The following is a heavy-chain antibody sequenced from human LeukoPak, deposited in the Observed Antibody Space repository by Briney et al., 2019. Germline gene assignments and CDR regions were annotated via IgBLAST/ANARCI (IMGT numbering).Heavy chain of an antibody. D-gene: IGHD1-26*01. CDR3: ARDRNSGSYYGDAFDI. Sequence: PSETLSLTCTVSSGSISSYYWSWIRQPPGKGLEWIGYIYYSGSTNYNPSLKSRVTISVDTSKNQFSLKLSSVTAADTAVYYCARDRNSGSYYGDAFDIWGQGTMVTVSS. CDR1: SGSISSYY. V-gene: IGHV4-59*01. CDR2: IYYSGST. J-gene: IGHJ3*02.